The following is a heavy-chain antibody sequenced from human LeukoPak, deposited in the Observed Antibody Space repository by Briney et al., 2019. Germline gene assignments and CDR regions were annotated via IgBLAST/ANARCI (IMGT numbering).Heavy chain of an antibody. CDR3: ACPSQNWFDP. CDR2: IYHSGST. J-gene: IGHJ5*02. V-gene: IGHV4-34*01. Sequence: PSETLSLTCAVYGGSFSGYYWSWIRQPPGKGLEWIGSIYHSGSTNYNPSLKSRVTISVDTSKNQFSLKLSSVTAADTAVYYCACPSQNWFDPWGQGTLVTVSS. CDR1: GGSFSGYY.